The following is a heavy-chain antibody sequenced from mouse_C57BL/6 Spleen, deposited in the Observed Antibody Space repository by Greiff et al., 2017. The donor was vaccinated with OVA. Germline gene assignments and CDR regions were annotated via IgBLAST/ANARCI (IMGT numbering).Heavy chain of an antibody. CDR2: ISYDGSN. Sequence: DVHLVESGPGLVKPSQSLSLTCSVTGYSITSGYYWNWIRQFPGNKLEWMGYISYDGSNNYNPSLKNRISITRDTSKNQFFLKLNSVTTEDTATYYCANYGSRYYAMDYWGQGTSVTVSS. V-gene: IGHV3-6*01. CDR3: ANYGSRYYAMDY. CDR1: GYSITSGYY. J-gene: IGHJ4*01. D-gene: IGHD1-1*01.